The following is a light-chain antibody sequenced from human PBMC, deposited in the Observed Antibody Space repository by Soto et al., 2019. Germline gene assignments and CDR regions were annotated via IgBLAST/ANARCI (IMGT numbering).Light chain of an antibody. CDR2: SND. CDR1: GSNIGSNT. V-gene: IGLV1-44*01. CDR3: AAWDDRLNGYV. J-gene: IGLJ1*01. Sequence: QSVLTQPPSTSGTLGQRVTISCSGSGSNIGSNTVNWYQQLPGTAPKLLMFSNDQRPSGVPDRFSGSKSGMSASLAISGLRSEDEADFYCAAWDDRLNGYVFGARTKVTVL.